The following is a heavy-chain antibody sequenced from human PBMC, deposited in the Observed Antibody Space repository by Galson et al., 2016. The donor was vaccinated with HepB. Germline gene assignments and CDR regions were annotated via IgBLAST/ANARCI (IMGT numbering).Heavy chain of an antibody. Sequence: SLRLSCAASGFDYSSFTMSWVRRPPGKGLEWVSGVYGHGVSPFYADSVRGRFIISRDNSKNTLLLQMNSLRAEDTAEYYCAKMSGHPTESYYMDVWGKGTSVTVSS. J-gene: IGHJ6*03. CDR2: VYGHGVSP. CDR3: AKMSGHPTESYYMDV. V-gene: IGHV3-23*01. CDR1: GFDYSSFT. D-gene: IGHD1-26*01.